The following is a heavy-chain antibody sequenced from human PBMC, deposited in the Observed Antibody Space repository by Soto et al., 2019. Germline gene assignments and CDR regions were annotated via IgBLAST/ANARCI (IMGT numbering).Heavy chain of an antibody. CDR3: ARDWYCSGGGCLDAFDI. CDR2: ISTYNANT. Sequence: QVQLVQSGAEVKKPGASVKVSCKASGYTFTSYGISWVRQAPGQGLEWMGWISTYNANTHYAQKVQGRVTMTTDTSTSTTYMELRSLRSDDTALYYCARDWYCSGGGCLDAFDIWGQGTMVIVSS. CDR1: GYTFTSYG. J-gene: IGHJ3*02. V-gene: IGHV1-18*01. D-gene: IGHD2-15*01.